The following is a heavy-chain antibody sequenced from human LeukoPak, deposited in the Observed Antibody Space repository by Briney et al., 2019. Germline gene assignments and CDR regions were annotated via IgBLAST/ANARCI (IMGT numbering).Heavy chain of an antibody. V-gene: IGHV3-9*01. J-gene: IGHJ4*02. CDR2: ISWNSGSI. CDR1: GFTFDDYA. Sequence: PGGSLRLSCAASGFTFDDYAMHWVWQAPGKGLDWVSGISWNSGSIGYADSVKGRFTISRDNAKNSLYLQMNSLRADDTGVYYCARDYCSSTTCYPDYWGQGTLVAVSS. CDR3: ARDYCSSTTCYPDY. D-gene: IGHD2-2*01.